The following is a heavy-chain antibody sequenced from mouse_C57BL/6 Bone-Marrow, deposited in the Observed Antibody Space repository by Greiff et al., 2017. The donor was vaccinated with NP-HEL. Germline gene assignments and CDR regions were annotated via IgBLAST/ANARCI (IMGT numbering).Heavy chain of an antibody. Sequence: VQLVESGGGLVQPKGSLKLSCAASGFSFNTYAMNWVRQAPGKGVEWVARIRSKSNNYATYYADSVKDRFTISRDDSESMLYLQMNNLKTEDTAMYYCVRQGYYDKGFYYAMDYWGQGTSVTVSS. CDR2: IRSKSNNYAT. V-gene: IGHV10-1*01. J-gene: IGHJ4*01. D-gene: IGHD2-4*01. CDR1: GFSFNTYA. CDR3: VRQGYYDKGFYYAMDY.